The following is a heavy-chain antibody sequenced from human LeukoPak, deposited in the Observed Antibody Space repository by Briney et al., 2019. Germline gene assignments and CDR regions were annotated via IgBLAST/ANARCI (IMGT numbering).Heavy chain of an antibody. CDR2: ISGSGGST. V-gene: IGHV3-23*01. D-gene: IGHD4-17*01. CDR1: GFTFSSYA. CDR3: AKVSKNYGDYQDAFEI. Sequence: GGSLRLSCAASGFTFSSYAMSWVRQAPGKGLEWVSAISGSGGSTYYADSVKGRFTISRDNSKNALYLQMNSLRAEDTAVYYCAKVSKNYGDYQDAFEIWGQGTMVTVSS. J-gene: IGHJ3*02.